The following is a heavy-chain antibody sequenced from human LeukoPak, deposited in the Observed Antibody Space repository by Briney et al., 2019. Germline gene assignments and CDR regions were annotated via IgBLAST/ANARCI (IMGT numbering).Heavy chain of an antibody. CDR1: GFTFSSFA. CDR2: IRYDGSGT. V-gene: IGHV3-30*02. J-gene: IGHJ4*02. Sequence: PGGSLRLSCAASGFTFSSFAMSWVRQAPGKGLEWVAFIRYDGSGTYYTDSVKGRFTISRDNSNNTLYLQMNSLRPEDTAVYFCAKDRSWGMNSAEYWGQGTLVTVSS. CDR3: AKDRSWGMNSAEY. D-gene: IGHD7-27*01.